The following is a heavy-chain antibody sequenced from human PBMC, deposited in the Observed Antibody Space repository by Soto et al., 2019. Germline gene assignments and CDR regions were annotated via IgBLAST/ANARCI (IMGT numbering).Heavy chain of an antibody. V-gene: IGHV3-23*01. J-gene: IGHJ4*02. CDR1: GFAFKSHA. Sequence: EVQVLESGGGLVQPGGSLRLSCVVSGFAFKSHAMTWVRQAPGKGLGWVSAISGSGDSLYYADSVKGRFTISRDNSKNTVYLRMTGLRAEDAAVYYCARGGDYNVYGGYYLADYWGQGTQVIVSA. D-gene: IGHD3-10*02. CDR3: ARGGDYNVYGGYYLADY. CDR2: ISGSGDSL.